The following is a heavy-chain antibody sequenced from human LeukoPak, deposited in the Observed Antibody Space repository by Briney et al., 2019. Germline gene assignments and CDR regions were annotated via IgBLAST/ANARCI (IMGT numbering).Heavy chain of an antibody. J-gene: IGHJ4*02. Sequence: GGSLRLSCAASGFTFDDYGMSWVRQAPGKGLEWVSGINWNGGSTGYADSVNGRFTISRDNAKNSLYLQMNSLRAEDTALYYCASSFCSSTSCALNYFDYWGQGTLVTVSS. D-gene: IGHD2-2*01. CDR3: ASSFCSSTSCALNYFDY. V-gene: IGHV3-20*04. CDR2: INWNGGST. CDR1: GFTFDDYG.